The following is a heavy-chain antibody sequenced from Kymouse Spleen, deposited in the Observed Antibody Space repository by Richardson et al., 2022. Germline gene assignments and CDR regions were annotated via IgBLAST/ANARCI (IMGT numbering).Heavy chain of an antibody. CDR2: IYYSGST. Sequence: QLQLQESGPGLVKPSETLSLTCTVSGGSISSSSYYWGWIRQPPGKGLEWIGSIYYSGSTYYNPSLKSRVTISVDTSKNQFSLKLSSVTAADTAVYYCARRDTGTTVLGYYGMDVWGQGTTVTVSS. D-gene: IGHD1-7*01. CDR3: ARRDTGTTVLGYYGMDV. J-gene: IGHJ6*02. V-gene: IGHV4-39*01. CDR1: GGSISSSSYY.